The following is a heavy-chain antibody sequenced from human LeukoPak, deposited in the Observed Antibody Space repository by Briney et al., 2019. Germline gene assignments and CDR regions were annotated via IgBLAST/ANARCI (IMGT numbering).Heavy chain of an antibody. CDR2: ITSSGAYI. J-gene: IGHJ4*02. V-gene: IGHV3-21*04. CDR1: GFTFNNYN. D-gene: IGHD3-10*01. Sequence: NSVGSLRLSCAASGFTFNNYNMNWVRQAPGKALEWVSSITSSGAYIFYADSVKGRFTISRDNSKNTLYLEVISLTAEDTAVYYCAKDDAWLRFGEWSQGTLVTVSS. CDR3: AKDDAWLRFGE.